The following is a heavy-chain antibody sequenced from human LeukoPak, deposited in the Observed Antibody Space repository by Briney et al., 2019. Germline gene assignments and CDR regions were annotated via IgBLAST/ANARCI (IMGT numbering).Heavy chain of an antibody. Sequence: GASVTVSCKASGYTFTSYYMHWVRQAPGQGLEWMGIINPSGGSTSYAQKFQGRVTVTRDTSTSTVYMELSSLRSEDTAVYYCARGLIDYYFAMDVWGQGTTVTVSS. J-gene: IGHJ6*02. CDR3: ARGLIDYYFAMDV. CDR2: INPSGGST. V-gene: IGHV1-46*01. CDR1: GYTFTSYY. D-gene: IGHD3-16*01.